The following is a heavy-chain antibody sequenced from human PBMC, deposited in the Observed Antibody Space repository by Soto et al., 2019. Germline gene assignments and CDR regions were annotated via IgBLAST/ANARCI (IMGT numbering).Heavy chain of an antibody. CDR1: GFTFSDYW. D-gene: IGHD2-2*01. V-gene: IGHV3-7*03. Sequence: GGSLRLSCAASGFTFSDYWMSWVRQAPGKGPEWVANIKFDGSVKQYVDSVRGRFTISRDNSRNSLFLQMNSLRAGDTAVYYCVKDGGYCSSTTCYSPRNHYFDSWGQGTLVTVS. J-gene: IGHJ4*02. CDR3: VKDGGYCSSTTCYSPRNHYFDS. CDR2: IKFDGSVK.